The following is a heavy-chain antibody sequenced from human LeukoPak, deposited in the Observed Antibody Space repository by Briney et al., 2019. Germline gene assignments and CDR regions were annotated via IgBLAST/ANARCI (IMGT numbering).Heavy chain of an antibody. CDR2: MNPNSGNT. D-gene: IGHD6-6*01. CDR1: GYTFTSYD. CDR3: ARGRKRGYSSSSWFDP. J-gene: IGHJ5*02. Sequence: ASVKVSCKASGYTFTSYDINWVRQATGQGLEWGGWMNPNSGNTGYAQKFQGRVTMTRNTSISTAYMELSSLRSEDTAVYYCARGRKRGYSSSSWFDPWGQGTLVTVSS. V-gene: IGHV1-8*01.